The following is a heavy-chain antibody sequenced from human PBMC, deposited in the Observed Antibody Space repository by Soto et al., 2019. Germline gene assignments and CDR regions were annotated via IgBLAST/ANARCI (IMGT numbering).Heavy chain of an antibody. CDR3: AKDLEDTAMVLDY. V-gene: IGHV3-30*18. J-gene: IGHJ4*02. Sequence: QVQLVESGGGVVQPGRSLRLSCAASGFTFSSYGMHWVRQAPGKGLEWVAVISYDGSNKYYADSVKGRFTISRDNSANTLYLQMNSLRAEDTAVYYCAKDLEDTAMVLDYWGQGTLVTVSS. CDR1: GFTFSSYG. CDR2: ISYDGSNK. D-gene: IGHD5-18*01.